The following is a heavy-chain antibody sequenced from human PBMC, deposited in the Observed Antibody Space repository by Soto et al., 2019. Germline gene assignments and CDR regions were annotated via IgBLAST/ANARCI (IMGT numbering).Heavy chain of an antibody. CDR3: AREGGNIWGYFDH. Sequence: ASVAGLLPALWLHLHYHYMHCLRQAPGKGREWMGIINPTCEKINYAWKFQGRVTMTPDTSTSTVSIELTSLRLDDTAVYYCAREGGNIWGYFDHLGQGNLGTGSS. D-gene: IGHD3-16*01. CDR1: LHLHYHY. V-gene: IGHV1-46*01. CDR2: INPTCEKI. J-gene: IGHJ4*02.